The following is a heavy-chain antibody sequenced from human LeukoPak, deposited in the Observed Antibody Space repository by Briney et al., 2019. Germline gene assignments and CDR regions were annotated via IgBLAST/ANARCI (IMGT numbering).Heavy chain of an antibody. CDR3: ARGGGTMIVVVFDP. D-gene: IGHD3-22*01. CDR2: MNPNSGNT. CDR1: GYTFTSYD. V-gene: IGHV1-8*01. J-gene: IGHJ5*02. Sequence: ASVTVSCKASGYTFTSYDINWVRQATGQGLEWMGWMNPNSGNTGYAQKFQGRVTMNRNTSISTAYMELSSLRSEDTAVYYCARGGGTMIVVVFDPWGQGTLVTVSS.